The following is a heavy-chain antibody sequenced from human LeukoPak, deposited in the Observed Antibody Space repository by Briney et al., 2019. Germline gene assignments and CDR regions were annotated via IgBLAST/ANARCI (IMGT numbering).Heavy chain of an antibody. CDR2: IYYSGST. CDR3: ARLVPYYYDSSGYYYEDY. D-gene: IGHD3-22*01. CDR1: GGSISSYY. V-gene: IGHV4-59*08. J-gene: IGHJ4*02. Sequence: NSSETLSLTCTVSGGSISSYYWSWIRQPPGKGLEWIGYIYYSGSTNYNPSLKSRVTISVDTSKNQFSLKLSSVTAADTAVYYCARLVPYYYDSSGYYYEDYWGQGTLVTVSS.